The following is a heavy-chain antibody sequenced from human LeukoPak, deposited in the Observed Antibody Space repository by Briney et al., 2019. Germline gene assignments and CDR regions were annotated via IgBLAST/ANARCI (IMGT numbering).Heavy chain of an antibody. V-gene: IGHV4-39*01. J-gene: IGHJ4*02. CDR1: GGSISSSSYH. CDR3: ARGSKDSSGYPFDY. D-gene: IGHD3-22*01. CDR2: IYYSGSP. Sequence: SETLSLTCTVSGGSISSSSYHWGWIRQPPGKGLEWIGSIYYSGSPYYNPSLKSRVTISVDTSKKQFSLKLSSVTAADTAVYYCARGSKDSSGYPFDYWGQGTLVTVSS.